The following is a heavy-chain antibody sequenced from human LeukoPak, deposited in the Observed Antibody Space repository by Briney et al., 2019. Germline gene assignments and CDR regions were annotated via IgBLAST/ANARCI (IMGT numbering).Heavy chain of an antibody. CDR2: ISSSSSTI. D-gene: IGHD3-9*01. Sequence: GGSLRLSCAASGFTFSSYSMNWVRQAPGKGLEWVSYISSSSSTIYYADSVKGRFTISRDNAKNSLYLQMNSLRAEDTAVYYCAKGTDFDWLPSDYWGQGTLVTVSS. V-gene: IGHV3-48*01. J-gene: IGHJ4*02. CDR1: GFTFSSYS. CDR3: AKGTDFDWLPSDY.